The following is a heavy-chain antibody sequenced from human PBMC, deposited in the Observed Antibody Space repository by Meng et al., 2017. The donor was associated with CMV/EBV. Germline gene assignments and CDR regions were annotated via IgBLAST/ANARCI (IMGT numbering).Heavy chain of an antibody. D-gene: IGHD3-3*01. CDR1: GGSFSGYY. J-gene: IGHJ4*02. V-gene: IGHV4-34*01. Sequence: GSLRLSCAVYGGSFSGYYWSWIRQPPGKGLEWIGHIHDSGSTYYNPSLKSRVTISVDTSKNQFSLQLSSVTAADTAVYYCERVREGFWSGFSTFDYWGQGTLVTVSS. CDR3: ERVREGFWSGFSTFDY. CDR2: IHDSGST.